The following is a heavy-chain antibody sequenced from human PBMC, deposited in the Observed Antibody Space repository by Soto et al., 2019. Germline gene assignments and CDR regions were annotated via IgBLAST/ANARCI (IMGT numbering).Heavy chain of an antibody. D-gene: IGHD2-21*02. CDR3: ARVRTNGGDGYFDY. Sequence: XESLKVSWQTSGYSFTSYWIGLVLQMPGKGLEWTGMIYPDDSDTRYSPSFQGQVTISADKSIYTAYLQWTSLKASDSAMYYCARVRTNGGDGYFDYWGQGTLVTVSS. V-gene: IGHV5-51*01. J-gene: IGHJ4*02. CDR1: GYSFTSYW. CDR2: IYPDDSDT.